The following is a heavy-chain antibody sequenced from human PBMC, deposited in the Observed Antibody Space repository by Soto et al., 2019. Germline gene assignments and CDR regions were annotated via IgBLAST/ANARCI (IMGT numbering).Heavy chain of an antibody. D-gene: IGHD2-2*01. J-gene: IGHJ6*02. CDR1: GYSFTKYG. CDR2: INPGNGDA. V-gene: IGHV1-3*01. Sequence: ASVKVSCKTSGYSFTKYGLHWVRQAPGQRLEWMGWINPGNGDAKYSQKFQGRVTITRDTSATTAYMELSSLRSEDSAVFYCARTDCSSTSCYNYYYYGMDVWGQGTTVTVSS. CDR3: ARTDCSSTSCYNYYYYGMDV.